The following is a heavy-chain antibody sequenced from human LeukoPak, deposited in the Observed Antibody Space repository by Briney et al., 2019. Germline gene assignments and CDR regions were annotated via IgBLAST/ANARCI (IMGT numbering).Heavy chain of an antibody. CDR1: GGSISSSSYY. J-gene: IGHJ5*02. Sequence: PSETLSLTCTVSGGSISSSSYYWGWIRQPPGKGLEWIGSIYYSGSTYYNPSLKSRVTMSVDTSKNQFSLKLSSVTAADTAVYYCARDLGAIVQLHNWFDPWGQGTLVTVSS. CDR2: IYYSGST. V-gene: IGHV4-39*07. D-gene: IGHD3-16*01. CDR3: ARDLGAIVQLHNWFDP.